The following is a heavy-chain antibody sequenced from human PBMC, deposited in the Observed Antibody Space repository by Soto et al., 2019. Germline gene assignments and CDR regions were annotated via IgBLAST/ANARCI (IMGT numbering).Heavy chain of an antibody. Sequence: SDTLSLTCTVSGGSISSGGYYWSWIRQHPGKGLEWIGYIYYSGSTYYNPSLKSRVTISVDTSKNQFSLKLSSVTAADTAVYYCARDRGVPAGTHYYYYGMDVWGQGTTVTVSS. CDR2: IYYSGST. CDR3: ARDRGVPAGTHYYYYGMDV. CDR1: GGSISSGGYY. D-gene: IGHD2-2*01. V-gene: IGHV4-31*02. J-gene: IGHJ6*02.